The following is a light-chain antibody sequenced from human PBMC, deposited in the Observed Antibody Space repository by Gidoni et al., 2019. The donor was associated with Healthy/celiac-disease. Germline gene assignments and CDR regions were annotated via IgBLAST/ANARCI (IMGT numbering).Light chain of an antibody. Sequence: ELLMTQSPATLSVSPGERATLSCRASQSVSSNLAWYQQKPGQAPRLLIYGASTRATGIPARFSGSGSGTEFTLTISSLQSEDFAVYYCQQYNNWPPWTFGQGTKVEIK. CDR2: GAS. CDR3: QQYNNWPPWT. J-gene: IGKJ1*01. CDR1: QSVSSN. V-gene: IGKV3-15*01.